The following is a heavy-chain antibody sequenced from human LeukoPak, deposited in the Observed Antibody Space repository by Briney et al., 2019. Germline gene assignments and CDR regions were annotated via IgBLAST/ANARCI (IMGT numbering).Heavy chain of an antibody. CDR2: IASRPYGGTT. J-gene: IGHJ2*01. Sequence: PGRSLRLSCTISGFRFGDYGVSWFRQAPGKGLEWVAFIASRPYGGTTQYAASMKGRFIISRDDSKNIAYLQMNSLKVEDTAVYYCTRGQEQHWYFDLWGRGTLVTVSS. V-gene: IGHV3-49*03. CDR1: GFRFGDYG. CDR3: TRGQEQHWYFDL. D-gene: IGHD1/OR15-1a*01.